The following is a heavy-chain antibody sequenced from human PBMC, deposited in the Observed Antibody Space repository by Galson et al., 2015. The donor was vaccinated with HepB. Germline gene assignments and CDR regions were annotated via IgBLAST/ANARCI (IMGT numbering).Heavy chain of an antibody. CDR1: GFALREHG. D-gene: IGHD4-11*01. V-gene: IGHV1-18*01. J-gene: IGHJ4*02. Sequence: SVKVSCKAFGFALREHGISWVRQAPGQGLEWMGWMNPYNGDTDSAQKFQGRFTVTTEISTNTAYMELRSLSSDDTAVYYCARDRSNSEYWGQGTLVTVSS. CDR2: MNPYNGDT. CDR3: ARDRSNSEY.